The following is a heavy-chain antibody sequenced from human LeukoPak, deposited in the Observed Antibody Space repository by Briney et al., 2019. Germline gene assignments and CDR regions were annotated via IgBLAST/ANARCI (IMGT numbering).Heavy chain of an antibody. V-gene: IGHV1-3*01. CDR3: CSAGYGSGSYAFDY. CDR2: INAGNGNT. D-gene: IGHD3-10*01. CDR1: GYTFTSYA. Sequence: ASVKVSCKASGYTFTSYAMHWVRQAPGQRLEWMGWINAGNGNTKYSQKFQGRVTITRDTSASTAYMEPSSLRSEDTAVYYCCSAGYGSGSYAFDYWGQGTLVTVSS. J-gene: IGHJ4*02.